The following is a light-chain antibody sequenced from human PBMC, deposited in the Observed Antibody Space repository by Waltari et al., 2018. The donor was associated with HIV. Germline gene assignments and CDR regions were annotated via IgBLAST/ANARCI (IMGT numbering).Light chain of an antibody. CDR3: SSYTSSSTRV. V-gene: IGLV2-14*01. Sequence: QSALTQPASVSGSPGQSITISCTGTSSDFGGYNYVSWYQQHPGKAPKLMIYEVSKRPSGVSDCFSGSKASNTAFLTIAGLQAEDEADYYCSSYTSSSTRVFGGGTNLTVL. CDR2: EVS. CDR1: SSDFGGYNY. J-gene: IGLJ3*02.